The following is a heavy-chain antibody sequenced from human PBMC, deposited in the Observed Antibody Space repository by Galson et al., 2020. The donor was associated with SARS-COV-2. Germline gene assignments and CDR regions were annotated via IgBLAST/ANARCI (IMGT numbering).Heavy chain of an antibody. CDR3: ARAPRGWLQFLSGAFDS. Sequence: SETLSPTCTVSGGSISIHYWSWIRKPPGKGLEWIGYIYYSGSTNYNPSLKSRVTISVDTSKNQFSLKLSSVTAADTAVCYCARAPRGWLQFLSGAFDSWGMGTMVTVSS. V-gene: IGHV4-59*11. CDR2: IYYSGST. D-gene: IGHD5-12*01. J-gene: IGHJ3*02. CDR1: GGSISIHY.